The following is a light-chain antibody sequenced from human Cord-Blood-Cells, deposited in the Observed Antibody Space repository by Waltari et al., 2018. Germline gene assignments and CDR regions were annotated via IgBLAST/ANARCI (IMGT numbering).Light chain of an antibody. CDR1: QSVSSN. Sequence: EIVMTQSPATLSVSPGERATLSCRASQSVSSNLAWYQQKPGQAPRLLIYGASTRATGIPARFRGSGSGKEFTLTIGSLQSEDFAVYYCQQYNNLPTWTFGQGTKVEIK. J-gene: IGKJ1*01. CDR2: GAS. V-gene: IGKV3-15*01. CDR3: QQYNNLPTWT.